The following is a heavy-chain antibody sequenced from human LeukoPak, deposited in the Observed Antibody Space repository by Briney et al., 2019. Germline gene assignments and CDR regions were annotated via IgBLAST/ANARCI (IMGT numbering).Heavy chain of an antibody. D-gene: IGHD3-10*01. CDR1: GFTLSSYG. V-gene: IGHV3-30*18. Sequence: PGGSLRLSCAASGFTLSSYGMHWVRQAPGKGLEWVAVISYDGSNKYYADSVKGRFTISRDNSKNTLYLQMNSLRAEDTAVYYCAEDAHTMVREPPGYWGQGTLVTVSS. J-gene: IGHJ4*02. CDR2: ISYDGSNK. CDR3: AEDAHTMVREPPGY.